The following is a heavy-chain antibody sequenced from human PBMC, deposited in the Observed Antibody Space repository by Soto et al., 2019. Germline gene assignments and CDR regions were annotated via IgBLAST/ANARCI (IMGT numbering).Heavy chain of an antibody. J-gene: IGHJ4*02. CDR1: GGSISSGGYY. V-gene: IGHV4-31*03. CDR3: ARVQMVRGVMTS. CDR2: IYYSGST. D-gene: IGHD3-10*01. Sequence: PSETLSLTCTVSGGSISSGGYYWSWIRQHPGKGREWIGYIYYSGSTYYNPSLKSRVTISVDTSKNQFSLQLSSVTAADTAVYYCARVQMVRGVMTSWGQGTLVNVSS.